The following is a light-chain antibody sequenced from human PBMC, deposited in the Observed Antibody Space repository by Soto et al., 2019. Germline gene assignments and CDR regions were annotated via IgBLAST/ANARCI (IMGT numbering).Light chain of an antibody. Sequence: DIQMTQSPSTLSASAGDRVTITCRASQNIRTWLAWYQQKPGKAPKLLIYKASSLETGVPSRFSGSGSGTDFTLTISNLQPDDFATYYCQQYNDYQRTFGRGTEVEIK. J-gene: IGKJ1*01. CDR2: KAS. CDR3: QQYNDYQRT. V-gene: IGKV1-5*03. CDR1: QNIRTW.